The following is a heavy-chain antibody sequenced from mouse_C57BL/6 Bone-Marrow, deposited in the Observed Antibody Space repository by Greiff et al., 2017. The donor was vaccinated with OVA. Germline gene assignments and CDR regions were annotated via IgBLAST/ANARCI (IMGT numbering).Heavy chain of an antibody. V-gene: IGHV14-2*01. CDR2: IDPEDGET. Sequence: VQLKEPGAELVKPGASVKLSCTASGFNIKDYYMHWVKQRTEQGLEWIGRIDPEDGETKYDPKFQGKATITADTSSNTAYLQLSSLTSEDTAVYYCAPYYYGSSLYAMDYWGQGTSVTVSS. D-gene: IGHD1-1*01. CDR1: GFNIKDYY. CDR3: APYYYGSSLYAMDY. J-gene: IGHJ4*01.